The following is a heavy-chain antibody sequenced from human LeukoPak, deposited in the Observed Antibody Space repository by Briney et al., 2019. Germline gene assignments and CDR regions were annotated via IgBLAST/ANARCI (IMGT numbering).Heavy chain of an antibody. CDR3: ARDLGWSSSH. V-gene: IGHV1-2*02. CDR1: GYTFTGHY. D-gene: IGHD6-6*01. J-gene: IGHJ4*02. CDR2: INPTGGT. Sequence: GASVKVSCKASGYTFTGHYMNWVRLAPGQGLEWTGWINPTGGTTYVQKFQDRVTMTRDTSINTAYMELSGLRSDDTAVYYCARDLGWSSSHWGQGTLVTVSS.